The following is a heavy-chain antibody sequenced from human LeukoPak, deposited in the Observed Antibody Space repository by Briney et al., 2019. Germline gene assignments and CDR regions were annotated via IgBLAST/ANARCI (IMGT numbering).Heavy chain of an antibody. D-gene: IGHD3-22*01. J-gene: IGHJ4*02. V-gene: IGHV4-4*02. CDR3: ARDGLGYYYDSSGYSDY. CDR1: GGSISSSNW. CDR2: IYHSGST. Sequence: SGTLSLTCAVSGGSISSSNWWSWVRQPPGKGLEWIGEIYHSGSTNYNPSLKSRVTISVDKSKNQFSLKLSSVTAADTAVYYCARDGLGYYYDSSGYSDYWGQGTLVTVSS.